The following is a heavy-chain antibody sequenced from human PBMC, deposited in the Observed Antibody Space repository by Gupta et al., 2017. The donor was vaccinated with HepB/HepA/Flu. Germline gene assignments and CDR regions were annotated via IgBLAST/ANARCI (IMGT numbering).Heavy chain of an antibody. V-gene: IGHV4-34*01. Sequence: IREPPGKGLEWIGEINHSGSTNYKPSLKSRVTISVDTSKNQFSLKLSSVTAADTAVYYGARGTRRVVRGGTAIPLFDYWGQGTLVTVSS. D-gene: IGHD3-10*01. CDR2: INHSGST. CDR3: ARGTRRVVRGGTAIPLFDY. J-gene: IGHJ4*02.